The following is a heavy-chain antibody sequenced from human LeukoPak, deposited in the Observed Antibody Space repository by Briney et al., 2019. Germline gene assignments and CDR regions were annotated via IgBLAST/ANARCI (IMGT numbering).Heavy chain of an antibody. CDR2: IYHSGST. Sequence: PSETLSLTCAVSGGSISSSNWWSWVRQPPGKGLEWIGEIYHSGSTNYNPSLKSRVTISVDKSKNQFSLKLSSVTAADTAVYYCARLYSSSWKSPGGYWGQGTLVTVSS. V-gene: IGHV4-4*02. CDR1: GGSISSSNW. CDR3: ARLYSSSWKSPGGY. D-gene: IGHD6-13*01. J-gene: IGHJ4*02.